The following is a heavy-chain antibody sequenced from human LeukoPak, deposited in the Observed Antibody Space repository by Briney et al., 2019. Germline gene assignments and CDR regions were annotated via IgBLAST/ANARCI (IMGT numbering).Heavy chain of an antibody. V-gene: IGHV6-1*01. CDR3: ARVSSYGSGSIYSTFYYGMDV. Sequence: SQTLSLTCAISGDSVSSNSAAWNWIRQSPSRGLEWLGRTYYRSKWYNDYAVSLKSRITINPDTSKNQFSLQLNSVTPEDTAVYHCARVSSYGSGSIYSTFYYGMDVWGKGTTVTVSS. J-gene: IGHJ6*04. CDR1: GDSVSSNSAA. CDR2: TYYRSKWYN. D-gene: IGHD3-10*01.